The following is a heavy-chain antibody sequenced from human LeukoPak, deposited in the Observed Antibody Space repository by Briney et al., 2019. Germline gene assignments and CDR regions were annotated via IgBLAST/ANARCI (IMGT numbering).Heavy chain of an antibody. V-gene: IGHV1-18*01. Sequence: ASVKVSCKASGYTFTSHVSSWVRQAAGQGLEWMGLISAYNGNTNYAQKLQGRVTMTTDTSTSTAYMELRSLRSDDTAVYYCARDGGIVVVPAANNWFDPWGQGTLVTVSS. J-gene: IGHJ5*02. CDR3: ARDGGIVVVPAANNWFDP. D-gene: IGHD2-2*01. CDR1: GYTFTSHV. CDR2: ISAYNGNT.